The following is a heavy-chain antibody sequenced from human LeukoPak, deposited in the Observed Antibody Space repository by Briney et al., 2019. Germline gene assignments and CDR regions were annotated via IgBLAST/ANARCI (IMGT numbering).Heavy chain of an antibody. D-gene: IGHD3-9*01. CDR1: GFTFSSYG. J-gene: IGHJ5*02. CDR3: AGDGLRYFDWLLSGWFDP. Sequence: PGGSLRLSCAASGFTFSSYGMHWVRQAPGKGLEWVAVIWYDGSNKYYADSVKGRFTISRDNSKNTLYLQMNSLRAEDTAVYYCAGDGLRYFDWLLSGWFDPWGQGTLVTVSS. CDR2: IWYDGSNK. V-gene: IGHV3-33*01.